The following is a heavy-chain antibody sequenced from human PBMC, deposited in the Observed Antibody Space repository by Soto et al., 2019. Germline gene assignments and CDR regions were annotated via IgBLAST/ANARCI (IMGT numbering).Heavy chain of an antibody. CDR1: GFTFSPYW. D-gene: IGHD2-2*01. CDR2: INSDGSTI. V-gene: IGHV3-74*01. CDR3: ARVPYCSSSGCYSWFDP. Sequence: PGGSLRLSCAASGFTFSPYWMSWARQAPGKGPVWVSRINSDGSTIIYADSVKGRFTISRDNAKNTLHLQMNSLRAEDTAVYYCARVPYCSSSGCYSWFDPWGQGTLVTVSS. J-gene: IGHJ5*02.